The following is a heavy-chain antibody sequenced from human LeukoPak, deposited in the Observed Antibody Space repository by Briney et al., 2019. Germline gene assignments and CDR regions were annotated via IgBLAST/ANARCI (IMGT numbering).Heavy chain of an antibody. V-gene: IGHV3-48*01. J-gene: IGHJ6*03. D-gene: IGHD3-22*01. CDR2: ISSSGNSI. Sequence: GGSLRLSCAASGFTFNTYTMNWVRQAPGKGLEWVSYISSSGNSIYYADSVKGRFVISRDNAKNSLYLQVNDPGAEDTAVYYCARGAYDISGYYYYYYYIDVWGKGTTITVSS. CDR1: GFTFNTYT. CDR3: ARGAYDISGYYYYYYYIDV.